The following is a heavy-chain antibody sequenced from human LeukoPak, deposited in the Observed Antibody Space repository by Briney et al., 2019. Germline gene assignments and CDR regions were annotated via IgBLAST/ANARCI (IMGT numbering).Heavy chain of an antibody. CDR1: GFTFSSYD. CDR3: AKLPYYYGSGSYYNNYYYYMDV. V-gene: IGHV3-23*01. Sequence: PGGSLRLSCAASGFTFSSYDMTWVRQAPGRGLEWVSSIRPSGDNTYYADSVKGRFTISRDNSKNTLYLQMNSLRAEDTAVYYCAKLPYYYGSGSYYNNYYYYMDVWGKGTTVTISS. D-gene: IGHD3-10*01. J-gene: IGHJ6*03. CDR2: IRPSGDNT.